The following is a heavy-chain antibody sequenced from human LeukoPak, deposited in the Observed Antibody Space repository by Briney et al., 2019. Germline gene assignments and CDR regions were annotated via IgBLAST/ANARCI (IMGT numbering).Heavy chain of an antibody. CDR2: ITGDGGRT. D-gene: IGHD6-19*01. CDR1: GFTFDDYA. V-gene: IGHV3-43*02. Sequence: GGSLRLSCAASGFTFDDYAMHWVRQAPGKGLEWVSLITGDGGRTYFADLVKGRFTISRDNSKNSLYLQMNSLRPEDTALYYCAREGPIAVAGYFDYWGRGSLVTVSS. CDR3: AREGPIAVAGYFDY. J-gene: IGHJ4*02.